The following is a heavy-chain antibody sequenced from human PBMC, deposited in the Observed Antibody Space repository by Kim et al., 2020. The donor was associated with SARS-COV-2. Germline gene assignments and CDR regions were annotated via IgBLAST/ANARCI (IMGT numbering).Heavy chain of an antibody. V-gene: IGHV3-43*01. J-gene: IGHJ4*02. D-gene: IGHD3-10*01. CDR3: AKSAGSGSHYRPSHIDS. Sequence: SLRGRFTISRDNSESSLNLQLNSLRSEDTAVYYCAKSAGSGSHYRPSHIDSWGQGTLVTVSS.